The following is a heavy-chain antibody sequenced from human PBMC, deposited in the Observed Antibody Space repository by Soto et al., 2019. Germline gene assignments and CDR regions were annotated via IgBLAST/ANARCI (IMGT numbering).Heavy chain of an antibody. CDR1: GCSLGSSSYY. Sequence: ETLSLTCTVSGCSLGSSSYYWGWIRQSPGKGLEWIGNIYYSGNTFYNPSLKSRVTISVDTSKNQIYLHLSAVTAADTAIFYCASIAAPGTTHFDFWGQGTLVTVSS. CDR2: IYYSGNT. D-gene: IGHD6-13*01. CDR3: ASIAAPGTTHFDF. V-gene: IGHV4-39*01. J-gene: IGHJ4*02.